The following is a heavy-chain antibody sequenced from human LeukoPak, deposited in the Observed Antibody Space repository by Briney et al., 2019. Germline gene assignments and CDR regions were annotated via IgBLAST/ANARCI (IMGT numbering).Heavy chain of an antibody. CDR3: VRSWGEDY. J-gene: IGHJ4*02. CDR1: GFTFSSSR. V-gene: IGHV3-74*01. CDR2: INTDGSTT. Sequence: GGSLRLSCAASGFTFSSSRMLWVRQTPGKGLVWVSNINTDGSTTNYADSVKGRFTISRDNAKNTLSLQMNSLRAEDTAIYYCVRSWGEDYWGQGTLVTVSS. D-gene: IGHD3-16*01.